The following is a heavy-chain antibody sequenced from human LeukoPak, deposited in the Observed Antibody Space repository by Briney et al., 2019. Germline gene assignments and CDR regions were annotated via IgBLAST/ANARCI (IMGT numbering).Heavy chain of an antibody. J-gene: IGHJ4*02. D-gene: IGHD4-17*01. CDR1: GFTFNNYG. V-gene: IGHV3-48*04. CDR3: ARRYGGYGDY. Sequence: GGSLRLSCAASGFTFNNYGLIWVRQAPGKGLEWVSYISDSGSTVYYADSVKGRFTISRDNAKNSLYLQMNSLRAEDTALYYCARRYGGYGDYWGQGALVTVSS. CDR2: ISDSGSTV.